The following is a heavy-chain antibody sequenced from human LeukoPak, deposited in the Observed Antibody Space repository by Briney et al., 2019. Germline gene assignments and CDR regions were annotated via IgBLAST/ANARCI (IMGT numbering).Heavy chain of an antibody. CDR1: GYTFTSYY. D-gene: IGHD1-26*01. J-gene: IGHJ4*02. CDR3: ARDCGSSPFDY. CDR2: FNPSGGST. Sequence: ASVKASCKASGYTFTSYYMHWVRQAPGQGLEWMGIFNPSGGSTSYAQKSQGRVTMTRDTSTSTVYMELSSLRSEDTAVYYCARDCGSSPFDYWGQGTLVTVSS. V-gene: IGHV1-46*01.